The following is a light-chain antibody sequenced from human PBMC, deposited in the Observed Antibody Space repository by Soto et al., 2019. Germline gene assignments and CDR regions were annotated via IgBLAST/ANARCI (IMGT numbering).Light chain of an antibody. CDR2: YAS. J-gene: IGKJ2*01. Sequence: EIVMTQSPATLSVSPGASATLFCRASESVSSDLAWYRQKPGQAPRLLIYYASIRATGIPARFSGSGSGTEFTLTINSLQSVDVAVYFCQQYYMWPPVFGQGTKLQI. CDR3: QQYYMWPPV. CDR1: ESVSSD. V-gene: IGKV3-15*01.